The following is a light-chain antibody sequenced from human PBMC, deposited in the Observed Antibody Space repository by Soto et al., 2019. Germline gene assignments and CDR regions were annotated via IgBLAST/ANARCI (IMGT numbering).Light chain of an antibody. CDR1: QSIISNF. Sequence: EIVLTQSPGTLSLSPGETASLSCWASQSIISNFLAWYQQRRGQPPRLLIYDSSRRASGIPARFTGSGSGTAFTLPISRVEPEDSAVYYCQQTFHSPRTFGQGTRLEI. CDR3: QQTFHSPRT. CDR2: DSS. J-gene: IGKJ2*01. V-gene: IGKV3-20*01.